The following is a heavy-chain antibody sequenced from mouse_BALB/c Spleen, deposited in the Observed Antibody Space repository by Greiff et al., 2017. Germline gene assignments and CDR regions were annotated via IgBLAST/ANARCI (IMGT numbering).Heavy chain of an antibody. V-gene: IGHV2-9*02. Sequence: QVKLMESGPGLVAPSQSLSITCTVSGFSLTSYGVHWVRQPPGKGLEWLGVIWAGGSTNYNSALMSRLSISKDNSKSQVFLKMNSLQTDDTAMYYCARDQLGRGTYFDYWGQGTTLTVSS. J-gene: IGHJ2*01. CDR2: IWAGGST. CDR3: ARDQLGRGTYFDY. D-gene: IGHD4-1*02. CDR1: GFSLTSYG.